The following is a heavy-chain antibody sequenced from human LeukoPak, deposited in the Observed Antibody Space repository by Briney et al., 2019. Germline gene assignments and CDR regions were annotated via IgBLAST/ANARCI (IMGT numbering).Heavy chain of an antibody. Sequence: PGGSLSLLCAASGLTFSSYSMNWARQAPGKGREWVLSISSSSSYIYYADSGKGRFTISRDNAKNSLYLQMNSLTTEDTAVYYCTLSARETMAPYYYYGMDVWGQGTTVTVSS. D-gene: IGHD5-24*01. V-gene: IGHV3-21*03. CDR3: TLSARETMAPYYYYGMDV. CDR2: ISSSSSYI. J-gene: IGHJ6*02. CDR1: GLTFSSYS.